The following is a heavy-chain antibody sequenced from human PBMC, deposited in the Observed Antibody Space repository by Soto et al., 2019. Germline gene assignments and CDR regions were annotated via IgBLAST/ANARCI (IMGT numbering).Heavy chain of an antibody. D-gene: IGHD6-6*01. CDR1: GGSISSYY. J-gene: IGHJ6*02. CDR2: IYTSGST. CDR3: ARTQAYSSSPADNYYYYGMDV. V-gene: IGHV4-4*07. Sequence: SETLSLTCTVSGGSISSYYWSWIRRPAGKGLEWIGRIYTSGSTNYNPSLKSRVTMSVDTSKNQFSLKLSSVTAADTAVYYCARTQAYSSSPADNYYYYGMDVWGQGTTVTVSS.